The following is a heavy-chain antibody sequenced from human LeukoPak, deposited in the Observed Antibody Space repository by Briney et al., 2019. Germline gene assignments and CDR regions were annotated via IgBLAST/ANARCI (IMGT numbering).Heavy chain of an antibody. CDR3: AKGGDILTGYCDY. CDR1: GFSFSSYW. Sequence: GGSLRLSCAASGFSFSSYWMSWVRQAPGKGLEWVSAISGSGGSTYYADSVKGRFTISRDNSKNTLYLQMNSLRAEDTAVYYCAKGGDILTGYCDYWGQGTLVTVSS. V-gene: IGHV3-23*01. CDR2: ISGSGGST. J-gene: IGHJ4*02. D-gene: IGHD3-9*01.